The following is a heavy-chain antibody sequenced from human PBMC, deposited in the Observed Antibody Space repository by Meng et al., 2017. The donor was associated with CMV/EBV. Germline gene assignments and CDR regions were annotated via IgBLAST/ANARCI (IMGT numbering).Heavy chain of an antibody. J-gene: IGHJ3*02. CDR1: GYSFTSYW. D-gene: IGHD3-10*01. CDR3: ASQGLNDYYDAGMGAFDI. V-gene: IGHV5-51*01. Sequence: GESLKISCKGSGYSFTSYWIGWVRQMPGKGLEWRGIIYPGDSDTRYSPSFQGQVTISADKSISTSYLQWSSLKASDTAMYYCASQGLNDYYDAGMGAFDIWGQGTMVTVSS. CDR2: IYPGDSDT.